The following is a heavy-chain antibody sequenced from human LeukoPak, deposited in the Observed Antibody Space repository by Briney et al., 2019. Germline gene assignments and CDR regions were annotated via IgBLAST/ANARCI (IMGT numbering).Heavy chain of an antibody. CDR1: GYSFTSYW. Sequence: GEPLKISCKGFGYSFTSYWIGWMRQMPGKGLEWMGIIDPGDSDIGYSPSFQGQVTISADKSISTAYLQWSSLKASDTAMYYCARQGYCSSTSCPGDAFDIWGQGTMVTVSS. V-gene: IGHV5-51*01. CDR3: ARQGYCSSTSCPGDAFDI. CDR2: IDPGDSDI. J-gene: IGHJ3*02. D-gene: IGHD2-2*01.